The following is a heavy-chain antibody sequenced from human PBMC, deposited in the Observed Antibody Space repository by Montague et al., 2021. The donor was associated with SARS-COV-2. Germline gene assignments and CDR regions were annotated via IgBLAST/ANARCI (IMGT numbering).Heavy chain of an antibody. CDR1: GAYIGSSFSY. Sequence: SETLSLTCTVPGAYIGSSFSYWGWIRQPPGKGLEWIGSIDYSASSFYNPSPRSRVTISEDTSRNQFSLKVTSVTAADTAVYYCAGYRVGTMLDSWGPGTLVTVSS. V-gene: IGHV4-39*01. CDR3: AGYRVGTMLDS. CDR2: IDYSASS. J-gene: IGHJ5*01. D-gene: IGHD1-1*01.